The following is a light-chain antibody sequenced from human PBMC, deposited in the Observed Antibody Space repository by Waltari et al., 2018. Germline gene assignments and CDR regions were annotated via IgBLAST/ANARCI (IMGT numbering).Light chain of an antibody. V-gene: IGKV1-9*01. Sequence: DIQLTPSPSFLSASVGDRVTITCRASQGINSYLAWYQQKPGKAPKLLIYAASILQSGVPSRFSGSGSGTEFTLTISSLQPEDFATYYCQQLNSYPPYSFGQGTKLEIK. J-gene: IGKJ2*03. CDR2: AAS. CDR1: QGINSY. CDR3: QQLNSYPPYS.